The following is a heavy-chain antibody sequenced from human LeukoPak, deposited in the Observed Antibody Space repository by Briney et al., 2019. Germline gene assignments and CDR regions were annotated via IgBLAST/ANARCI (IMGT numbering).Heavy chain of an antibody. CDR3: ARDWYHAIDY. CDR2: ITSDGSST. CDR1: GFTFSSYE. D-gene: IGHD2-2*01. V-gene: IGHV3-74*03. Sequence: GGSLRLSCAASGFTFSSYEMNWVRQVPGKGLVWVARITSDGSSTTYAESVKGRFTISRDNAKNTLYLEMDSLRAEDTAVYYCARDWYHAIDYWGQGTLVTVSS. J-gene: IGHJ4*02.